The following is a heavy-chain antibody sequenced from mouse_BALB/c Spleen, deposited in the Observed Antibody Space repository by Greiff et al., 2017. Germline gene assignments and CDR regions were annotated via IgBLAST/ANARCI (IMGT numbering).Heavy chain of an antibody. CDR3: ARWDGNYGFAY. D-gene: IGHD2-1*01. Sequence: EVKLQESGPGLVKPSQSLSLTCTVTGYSITSDYAWSWIRQFPGNILEWMGYISYSGSTSYNPSLKSRISITRDTSKNQFFLQLNSVTTEDTATYYCARWDGNYGFAYWGQGTLVTVSA. CDR2: ISYSGST. V-gene: IGHV3-2*02. J-gene: IGHJ3*01. CDR1: GYSITSDYA.